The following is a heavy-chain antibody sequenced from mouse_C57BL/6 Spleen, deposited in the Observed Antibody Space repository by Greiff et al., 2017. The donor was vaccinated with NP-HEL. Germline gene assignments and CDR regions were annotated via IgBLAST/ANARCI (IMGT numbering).Heavy chain of an antibody. D-gene: IGHD1-1*01. CDR3: ARHGNYGRSAMDY. CDR1: GFSLTSYG. J-gene: IGHJ4*01. Sequence: VKLMESGPGLVAPSQSLSITCTVSGFSLTSYGVHWVRQPPGKGLEWLVVIWSDGSTTYNSALKSRLSISKDNSKSQVFLKMNSLQTDDTAMYYCARHGNYGRSAMDYWGQGTSVTVSS. CDR2: IWSDGST. V-gene: IGHV2-6-1*01.